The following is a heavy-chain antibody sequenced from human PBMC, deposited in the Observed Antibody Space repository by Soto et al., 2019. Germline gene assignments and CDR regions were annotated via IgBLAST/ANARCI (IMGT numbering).Heavy chain of an antibody. CDR2: ISAYNGDT. D-gene: IGHD6-19*01. CDR1: GYTFTNHG. J-gene: IGHJ4*02. CDR3: ARAVAVPADFDY. V-gene: IGHV1-18*01. Sequence: ASVKVSCKASGYTFTNHGISWVRQAPGQGLEWMGWISAYNGDTKYAQKLQGRVTMTTDTSTSTAYMELRSLRSDDTAVYYCARAVAVPADFDYWGQGTLVTVS.